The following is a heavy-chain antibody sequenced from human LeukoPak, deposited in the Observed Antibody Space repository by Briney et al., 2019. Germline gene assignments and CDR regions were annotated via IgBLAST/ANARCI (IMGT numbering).Heavy chain of an antibody. CDR1: GGSISSGGYS. CDR2: IYHSGST. V-gene: IGHV4-30-2*01. CDR3: ARSTTHDAFDI. J-gene: IGHJ3*02. D-gene: IGHD5/OR15-5a*01. Sequence: PSQTLSLTCAVSGGSISSGGYSWSWIRQPPGKGLEWIGYIYHSGSTYYNPSLKSRVTISVDRSKNQFSLKLSSVTAADRAVYYCARSTTHDAFDIWGQGTMVTVSS.